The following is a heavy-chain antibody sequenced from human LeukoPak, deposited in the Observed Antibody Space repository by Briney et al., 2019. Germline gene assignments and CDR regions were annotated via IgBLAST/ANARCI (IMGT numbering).Heavy chain of an antibody. V-gene: IGHV1-69*06. J-gene: IGHJ6*04. CDR1: GGTFSSYA. D-gene: IGHD3-10*01. CDR3: ARDAYGSGSYGGLYGMDV. CDR2: FIPIFGTA. Sequence: SVKVSCKASGGTFSSYAISWVREAPGQGLEWMGGFIPIFGTANYAQKFQGRVTITADKSTSTAYMELSSLRSEDTAVYYCARDAYGSGSYGGLYGMDVWGKGTTVTVSS.